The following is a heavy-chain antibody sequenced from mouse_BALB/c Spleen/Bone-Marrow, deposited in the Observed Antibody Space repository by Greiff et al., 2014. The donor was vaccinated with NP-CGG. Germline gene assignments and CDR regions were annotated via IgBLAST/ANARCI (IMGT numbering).Heavy chain of an antibody. CDR1: GYTFTTYW. CDR3: ARGLRDWYFDV. V-gene: IGHV1-7*01. Sequence: QVQLKHSGAELAKPGASVKMSCKASGYTFTTYWIHWVKQRPGQGLEWIGYINPSTGNAEYNQKFRDRATLTADKSSSTPYMRLSSLTSEDSAVYYCARGLRDWYFDVWGAGTTVTVSS. D-gene: IGHD2-4*01. CDR2: INPSTGNA. J-gene: IGHJ1*01.